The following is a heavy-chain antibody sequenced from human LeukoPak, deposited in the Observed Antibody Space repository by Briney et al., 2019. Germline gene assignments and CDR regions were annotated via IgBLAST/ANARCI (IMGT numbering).Heavy chain of an antibody. V-gene: IGHV4-39*07. CDR3: ARTNYDSSGYPPDAFDI. D-gene: IGHD3-22*01. CDR2: IYYSGRT. CDR1: GGSISSSSCY. J-gene: IGHJ3*02. Sequence: SETLSLTCTVSGGSISSSSCYWGWIRQPPGKGLEWIGSIYYSGRTYYNPSLKSRVTISVDTSKNQFSLKLSSVTAADTAVYYCARTNYDSSGYPPDAFDIWGQGTMVTVSS.